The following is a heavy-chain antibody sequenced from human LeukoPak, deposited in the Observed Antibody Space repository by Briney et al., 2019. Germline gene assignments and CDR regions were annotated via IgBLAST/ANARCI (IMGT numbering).Heavy chain of an antibody. D-gene: IGHD3-10*01. CDR3: AKDDAWLRFGE. J-gene: IGHJ4*02. V-gene: IGHV3-23*01. Sequence: GGSLRLSCAASGFIFSTYGMHWIRQAPGKGPQWVSGISPSGDIRYYADSVKGRFTISRDNSKNTLYLEVISLTAEDTAVYYCAKDDAWLRFGEWSQGTLVTVSS. CDR2: ISPSGDIR. CDR1: GFIFSTYG.